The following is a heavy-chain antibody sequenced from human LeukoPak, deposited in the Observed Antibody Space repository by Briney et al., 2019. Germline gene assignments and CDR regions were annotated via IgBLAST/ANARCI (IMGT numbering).Heavy chain of an antibody. CDR3: ARPMVTTGVDAFDI. V-gene: IGHV3-7*01. CDR1: GFTFSSYW. CDR2: IKQDGSEK. D-gene: IGHD4-17*01. Sequence: PGGSLRLSCAASGFTFSSYWMSWVRQAPGKGLEWVADIKQDGSEKYYVDSVKGRFTISRDNPKNSLYLQMNSLRVEDTAVYYCARPMVTTGVDAFDIWGRGTMVTVSS. J-gene: IGHJ3*02.